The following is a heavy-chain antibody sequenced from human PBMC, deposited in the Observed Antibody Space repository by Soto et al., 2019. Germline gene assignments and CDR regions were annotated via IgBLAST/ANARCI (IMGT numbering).Heavy chain of an antibody. CDR3: ARNRLLQYYYGMDV. D-gene: IGHD1-26*01. V-gene: IGHV5-51*01. CDR2: IYPGDSDT. Sequence: PGESLKISCQGSGYSFANYWIAWVRQMPGKGLVWVGVIYPGDSDTRYSPSFRGQVTISADKSISHVYLQWSSLKASDTAMYYCARNRLLQYYYGMDVWCQGTTVTVSS. CDR1: GYSFANYW. J-gene: IGHJ6*02.